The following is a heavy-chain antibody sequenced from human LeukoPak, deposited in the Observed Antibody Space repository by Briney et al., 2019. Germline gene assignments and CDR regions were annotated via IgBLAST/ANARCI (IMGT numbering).Heavy chain of an antibody. CDR2: IKQDGSEK. D-gene: IGHD6-19*01. V-gene: IGHV3-7*05. CDR3: AKGLAVAGHFDY. Sequence: PGGSLRLSCAASGFTFTSYWMTWVRQAPGKGLEWVANIKQDGSEKYYVDSVKGRFTISRDNAKNSLYLQMNSLRAEDTAVYYCAKGLAVAGHFDYWGQGTLVTVSS. CDR1: GFTFTSYW. J-gene: IGHJ4*02.